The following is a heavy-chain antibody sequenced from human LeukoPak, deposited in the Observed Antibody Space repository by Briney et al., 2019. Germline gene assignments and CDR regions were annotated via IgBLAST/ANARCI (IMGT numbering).Heavy chain of an antibody. CDR2: INPNSGGT. J-gene: IGHJ4*02. V-gene: IGHV1-2*02. D-gene: IGHD5-18*01. CDR1: GYTFTGYY. CDR3: ARDLGYSYGYLPRIIGY. Sequence: ASVTVSCKASGYTFTGYYMHWVRQAPGQGLEGMGWINPNSGGTNYAQKFQGRVTMTRDTSISTAYMELSRLRSDDTAVYYCARDLGYSYGYLPRIIGYWGQGTLVTVSS.